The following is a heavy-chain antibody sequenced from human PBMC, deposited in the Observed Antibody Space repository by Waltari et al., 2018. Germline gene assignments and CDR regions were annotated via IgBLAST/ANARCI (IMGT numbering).Heavy chain of an antibody. D-gene: IGHD2-15*01. J-gene: IGHJ5*02. CDR2: VHCSGRT. CDR3: ARDRGRGLYLDT. CDR1: GDSVSSAYL. Sequence: QLQLLESGPGLVKPSGTLSLSCAVSGDSVSSAYLWNWVRQSPQKGLEGIGQVHCSGRTNYNPSFASRVTVSLDTSKNLFSLKVTSATAADTAVYYCARDRGRGLYLDTWGPGTLVTVSP. V-gene: IGHV4-4*02.